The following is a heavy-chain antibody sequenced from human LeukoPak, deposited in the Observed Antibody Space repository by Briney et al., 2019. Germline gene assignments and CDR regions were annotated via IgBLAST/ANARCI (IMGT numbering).Heavy chain of an antibody. V-gene: IGHV4-34*01. CDR1: GGSFSGYY. D-gene: IGHD4-4*01. CDR2: INHSGST. CDR3: ARGDTVTLTPDY. J-gene: IGHJ4*02. Sequence: PSETLSLTCAVYGGSFSGYYWSWIRQPPGKGLEWIGEINHSGSTNYNPSLKSRVTISVDTSKNQFSLKLSSVTAADTAVYYCARGDTVTLTPDYWGQGTLVTVSS.